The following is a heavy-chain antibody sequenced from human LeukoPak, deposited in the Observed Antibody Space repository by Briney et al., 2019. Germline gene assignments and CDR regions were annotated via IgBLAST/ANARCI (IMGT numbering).Heavy chain of an antibody. J-gene: IGHJ4*02. CDR1: GYSFTSYW. D-gene: IGHD4-23*01. CDR3: ARRSSLATPLLDF. CDR2: TYPGDSNT. V-gene: IGHV5-51*01. Sequence: GESLKISCKASGYSFTSYWIGWVRQMPGKGLEWLGITYPGDSNTRYSPSFQGQVTISSDKSISAAYLQWSSLKASDTATYFCARRSSLATPLLDFWGQGTLVTVSS.